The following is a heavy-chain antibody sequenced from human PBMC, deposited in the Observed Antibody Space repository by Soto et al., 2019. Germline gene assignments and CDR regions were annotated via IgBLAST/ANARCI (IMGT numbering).Heavy chain of an antibody. CDR1: GFTFSSYA. J-gene: IGHJ3*02. CDR2: ISGSGGST. V-gene: IGHV3-23*01. CDR3: AKDPRITMVRGVTLVPGAFDI. D-gene: IGHD3-10*01. Sequence: LRLSCAASGFTFSSYAMSWVRQAPGKGLEWVSAISGSGGSTYYADSVKGRFTISRDNSKNTLYLQMNSLRAEDTAVYYCAKDPRITMVRGVTLVPGAFDIWGQGTMVTV.